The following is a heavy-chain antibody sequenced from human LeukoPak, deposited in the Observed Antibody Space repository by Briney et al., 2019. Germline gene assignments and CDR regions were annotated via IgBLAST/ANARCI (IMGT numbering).Heavy chain of an antibody. D-gene: IGHD3-22*01. Sequence: GGSLRLSCAASGFSFKDYWMSWVRQAPGKGLEWVSAISGSGGSTYYADSVKGRFTISRDNSKNTLYLQMNSLRAEDTAVYYCAKAYYYDSSGYSDWGQGTLVTVSS. V-gene: IGHV3-23*01. CDR1: GFSFKDYW. CDR3: AKAYYYDSSGYSD. J-gene: IGHJ4*02. CDR2: ISGSGGST.